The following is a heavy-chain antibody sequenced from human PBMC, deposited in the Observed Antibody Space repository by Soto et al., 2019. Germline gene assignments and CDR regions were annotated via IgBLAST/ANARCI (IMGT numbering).Heavy chain of an antibody. Sequence: QVQVVESGGGLVKPGGSLRLSCAASGFTFSDFYMTWIRQAPGKGLEWVSYISNSGGFTNYADSVRGRFTISRDNAKNSFYRKINGRRAEDRGVYSGGGGGRGSSRDHWALETLVPVSS. J-gene: IGHJ4*02. CDR3: GGGGRGSSRDH. V-gene: IGHV3-11*05. D-gene: IGHD1-26*01. CDR1: GFTFSDFY. CDR2: ISNSGGFT.